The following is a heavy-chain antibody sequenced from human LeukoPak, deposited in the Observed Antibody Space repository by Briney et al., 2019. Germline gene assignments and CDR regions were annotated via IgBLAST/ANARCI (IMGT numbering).Heavy chain of an antibody. J-gene: IGHJ4*02. V-gene: IGHV4-38-2*01. D-gene: IGHD3-16*01. CDR1: GDAISSGNY. CDR2: IHHSGYT. Sequence: PSETLSPTCVVSGDAISSGNYWGWIRPPPEKGLEWIGNIHHSGYTNYNPSLKSRVTISVDTSKNQFSLKMKSVTAADTAVYYCARMGSDYWGQGTLVTVSS. CDR3: ARMGSDY.